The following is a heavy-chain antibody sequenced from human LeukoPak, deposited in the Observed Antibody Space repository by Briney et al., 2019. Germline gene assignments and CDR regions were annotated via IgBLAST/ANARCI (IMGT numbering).Heavy chain of an antibody. CDR1: AFTFTDFG. CDR3: TRDRVVPYSYGYYYYMDV. Sequence: PGGSLRLSCAASAFTFTDFGMHWVRQAPGKRLEWVSYIGTTGSPIYYADSVRGRFTISRDNARNSLYLQMNSLRAEDTAVYYCTRDRVVPYSYGYYYYMDVWGKGTTVTVSS. V-gene: IGHV3-48*01. D-gene: IGHD5-18*01. CDR2: IGTTGSPI. J-gene: IGHJ6*03.